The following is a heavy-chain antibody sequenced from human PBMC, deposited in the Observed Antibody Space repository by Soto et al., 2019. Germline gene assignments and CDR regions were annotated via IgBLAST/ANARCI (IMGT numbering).Heavy chain of an antibody. CDR3: ARGLLDLVRGARYGMDV. J-gene: IGHJ6*02. CDR1: VGSFSDYH. D-gene: IGHD3-10*01. Sequence: SETLSLTCAVYVGSFSDYHWNLIRQPPGKGLEWIGEINHSGSTNYNPSLKRRVTISVDTSKNQFSLKLSSVTAADTAVHYCARGLLDLVRGARYGMDVWGQGTTVTVSS. CDR2: INHSGST. V-gene: IGHV4-34*01.